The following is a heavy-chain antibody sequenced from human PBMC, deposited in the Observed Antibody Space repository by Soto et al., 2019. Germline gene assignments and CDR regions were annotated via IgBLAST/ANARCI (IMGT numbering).Heavy chain of an antibody. Sequence: GASVKVSCKASGYTFTRYYMHWVRQAPGHGLEWMGLINPRGRSTSYAQKFQGRVTLTRDTSTSTVYMELSSLRSEDTAVYYCAIDHNGSGNYYLKWFDLWGQGTLVTVRS. CDR2: INPRGRST. D-gene: IGHD3-10*01. CDR1: GYTFTRYY. V-gene: IGHV1-46*01. CDR3: AIDHNGSGNYYLKWFDL. J-gene: IGHJ5*02.